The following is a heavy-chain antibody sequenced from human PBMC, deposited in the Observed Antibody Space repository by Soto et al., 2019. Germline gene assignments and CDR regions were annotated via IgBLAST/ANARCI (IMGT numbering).Heavy chain of an antibody. Sequence: PGGSLRLSCAASGFTFSSYAMSWVRQAPGKGLEWVSAISGSAGSTYYADSVKGRFTISRDNSKNTLYLQMNSLRAEDTAVYYCAKAHIVVVTAIYAFDIWGQGTMVTVSS. J-gene: IGHJ3*02. CDR1: GFTFSSYA. CDR3: AKAHIVVVTAIYAFDI. V-gene: IGHV3-23*01. D-gene: IGHD2-21*02. CDR2: ISGSAGST.